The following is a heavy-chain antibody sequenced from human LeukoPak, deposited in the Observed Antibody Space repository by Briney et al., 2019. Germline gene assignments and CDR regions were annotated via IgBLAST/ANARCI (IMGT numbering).Heavy chain of an antibody. V-gene: IGHV4-59*01. D-gene: IGHD6-25*01. CDR1: NGPINTYQ. CDR3: ARLGGQGWFDP. Sequence: AGTLSLTCTVSNGPINTYQWSWIRQPPGKGLEWIGYIYYSGSTNYNPSLKSRVTISVDTSKNQFSLKLSSVTAADTAVYYCARLGGQGWFDPWGQGTLVTVSS. CDR2: IYYSGST. J-gene: IGHJ5*02.